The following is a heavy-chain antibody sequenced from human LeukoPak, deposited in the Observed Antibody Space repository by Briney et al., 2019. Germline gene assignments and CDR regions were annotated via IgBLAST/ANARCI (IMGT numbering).Heavy chain of an antibody. CDR2: INHSGST. D-gene: IGHD2-2*01. CDR1: GGSFSGYY. Sequence: SETLSLTCAVYGGSFSGYYWSWIRQPPGKGLEWIGEINHSGSTNYNPSLESRVTISVDTSKNQFSLKLSSVTAADTAVYYCARVKFSYCSSTSCPRRFDPWGQGTLVTVSS. J-gene: IGHJ5*02. CDR3: ARVKFSYCSSTSCPRRFDP. V-gene: IGHV4-34*01.